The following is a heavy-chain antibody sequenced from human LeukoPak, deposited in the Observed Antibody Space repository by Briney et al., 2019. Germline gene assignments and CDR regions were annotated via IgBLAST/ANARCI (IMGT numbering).Heavy chain of an antibody. CDR2: IRYDESRK. Sequence: GGSLRLSCAASGFTFSNYAMSWVRQAPGKGLDWVAFIRYDESRKYHADSVKGRFTISRDNSKNTLYLQMNSLRAEDTAVYYCAKDLDSYGYFSADYWGQGTLVTVSS. CDR1: GFTFSNYA. D-gene: IGHD5-18*01. J-gene: IGHJ4*02. V-gene: IGHV3-30*02. CDR3: AKDLDSYGYFSADY.